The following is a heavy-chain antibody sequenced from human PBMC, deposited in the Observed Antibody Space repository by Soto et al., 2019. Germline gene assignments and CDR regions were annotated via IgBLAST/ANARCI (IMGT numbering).Heavy chain of an antibody. J-gene: IGHJ6*02. D-gene: IGHD2-2*01. V-gene: IGHV3-30*18. CDR3: AKGVVVVPAATRTETYYYYYGMDV. CDR1: GFTFSSYG. CDR2: ISYDGSNK. Sequence: GGSLRLSCAASGFTFSSYGMHWVRQAPGKGLEWVAVISYDGSNKYYADSVKGRFTISRDNSKNKLYLQMNSLRAEDTAVYYCAKGVVVVPAATRTETYYYYYGMDVWGQGTTVTVSS.